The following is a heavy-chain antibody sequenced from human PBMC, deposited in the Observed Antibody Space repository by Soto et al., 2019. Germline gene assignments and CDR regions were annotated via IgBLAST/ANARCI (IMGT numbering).Heavy chain of an antibody. J-gene: IGHJ4*02. D-gene: IGHD6-19*01. V-gene: IGHV3-33*01. CDR2: IWNHGRED. CDR1: GFTFNTYG. CDR3: VRGPWLVGDVTSFDY. Sequence: QVHLVESGGGVVQPGRSLRLSCAASGFTFNTYGMHWVRQAPGKGLEWVALIWNHGREDSYADSVKGRFTISRDNSKNTLYLQMNSLRADDTAVYYCVRGPWLVGDVTSFDYWGQGTLVTVSS.